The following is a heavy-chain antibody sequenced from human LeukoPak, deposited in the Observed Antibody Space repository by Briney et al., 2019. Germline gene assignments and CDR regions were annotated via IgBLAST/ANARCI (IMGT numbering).Heavy chain of an antibody. CDR3: AKAANVDIVATIPANLDY. J-gene: IGHJ4*02. Sequence: GGSLRLSCAASGFTFSSFVMSWVRQAPGKGLEWVSDISGSGGGTYYADSVKGRSTISRDNSKNTLYLQMNSLRAEDTAVYYCAKAANVDIVATIPANLDYWGQGTLVTVSS. D-gene: IGHD5-12*01. CDR1: GFTFSSFV. CDR2: ISGSGGGT. V-gene: IGHV3-23*01.